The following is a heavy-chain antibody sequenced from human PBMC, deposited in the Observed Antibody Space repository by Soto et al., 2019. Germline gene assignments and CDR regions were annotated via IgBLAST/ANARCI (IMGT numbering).Heavy chain of an antibody. CDR1: GGSISSGDYY. CDR3: ARDGPLRFMEWSRNYYYGMDV. Sequence: QVQLQESGPGLVKPSQTLSLTCTVSGGSISSGDYYWSWIRQPPGKGLEWIGYIYYSGSTYYNPSLKCRVTISVDTSKNQFSLKVSSVTAADTAVYYCARDGPLRFMEWSRNYYYGMDVWGQGTTVTVSS. V-gene: IGHV4-30-4*01. J-gene: IGHJ6*02. D-gene: IGHD3-3*01. CDR2: IYYSGST.